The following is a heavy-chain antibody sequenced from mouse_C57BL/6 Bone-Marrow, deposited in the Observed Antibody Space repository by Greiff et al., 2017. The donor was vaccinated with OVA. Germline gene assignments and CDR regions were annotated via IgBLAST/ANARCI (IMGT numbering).Heavy chain of an antibody. CDR3: ARGEYPFDY. Sequence: VQLQQSGPELVKPGASVKISCKASGYAFSSSWMNWVKQRPGKGLEWIGRIYPGDGDTNYNGKFKGKATLTADKSSSTAYMQLSSLTSEDSAVYFCARGEYPFDYWGQGTTLTVSS. V-gene: IGHV1-82*01. J-gene: IGHJ2*01. CDR2: IYPGDGDT. D-gene: IGHD2-10*02. CDR1: GYAFSSSW.